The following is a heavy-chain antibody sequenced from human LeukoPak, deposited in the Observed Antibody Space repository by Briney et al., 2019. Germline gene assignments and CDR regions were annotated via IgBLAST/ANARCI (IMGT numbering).Heavy chain of an antibody. V-gene: IGHV3-23*01. CDR1: GFTFSSYA. Sequence: GGSLRLSCAASGFTFSSYAMSWVRQAPGKGLEWVSAISGSGGSTYYADSVKGRFTISRDNSKSTLYLQMNSLRAEDTAVYYCAKYLVVVPAAIYYYYGMDVWGQGTTVTVSS. CDR3: AKYLVVVPAAIYYYYGMDV. CDR2: ISGSGGST. J-gene: IGHJ6*02. D-gene: IGHD2-2*01.